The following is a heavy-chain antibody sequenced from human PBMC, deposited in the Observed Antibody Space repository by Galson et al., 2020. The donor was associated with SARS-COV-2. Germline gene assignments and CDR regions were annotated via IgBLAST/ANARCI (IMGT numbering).Heavy chain of an antibody. V-gene: IGHV3-33*01. CDR3: ARSGSVSYDSSGYYCPPTTYYYYGMDV. Sequence: PGGSLRLSCAASGSILSCHGMHWARQAPGKGQEWVEVIWYDGSNKYYADSAKGRFTISRANSQNTLYLQMNSLRAEDTAVYYCARSGSVSYDSSGYYCPPTTYYYYGMDVWGQGTTVTVSS. CDR2: IWYDGSNK. CDR1: GSILSCHG. D-gene: IGHD3-22*01. J-gene: IGHJ6*02.